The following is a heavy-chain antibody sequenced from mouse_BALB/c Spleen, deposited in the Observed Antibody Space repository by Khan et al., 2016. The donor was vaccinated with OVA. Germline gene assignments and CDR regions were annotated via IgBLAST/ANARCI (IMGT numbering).Heavy chain of an antibody. V-gene: IGHV5-6*01. Sequence: EVELVESGGDLVRPGASLKLSCAASGFTFSAYGMSWVHQSPDQRLEWAATINRDGYYTYYTDSLKGRFTISRDNAKNTRYLQMRSLKSEDTAMYYGASHLTGSFAYWGQGTLVTVAA. D-gene: IGHD4-1*01. CDR1: GFTFSAYG. CDR2: INRDGYYT. J-gene: IGHJ3*01. CDR3: ASHLTGSFAY.